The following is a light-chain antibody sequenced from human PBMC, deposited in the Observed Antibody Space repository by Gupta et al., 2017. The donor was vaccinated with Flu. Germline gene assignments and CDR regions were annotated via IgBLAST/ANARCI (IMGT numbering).Light chain of an antibody. Sequence: QSVLTQPPSASGTPGQRVTISCSGSSSNIGSNTVNWYQQLPGTAPNLLIYSNNQRPSGVPVRFSGSKSGPSASLAISGLQSEDEADYYCAAWDDSLNGFWVFGGGTKLTVL. J-gene: IGLJ3*02. CDR3: AAWDDSLNGFWV. CDR1: SSNIGSNT. V-gene: IGLV1-44*01. CDR2: SNN.